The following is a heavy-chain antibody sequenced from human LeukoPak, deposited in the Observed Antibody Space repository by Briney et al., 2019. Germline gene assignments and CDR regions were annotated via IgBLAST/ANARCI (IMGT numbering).Heavy chain of an antibody. D-gene: IGHD2-15*01. CDR3: ARETTPPIDY. J-gene: IGHJ4*02. Sequence: GGSLRLSWAAAGFTFSRYWMGWVRQAPGRGMGWLANIKKAGSEKSYVDSVNGRFTNSRDTAKKQLYLQMNSLRAEDKAVYYCARETTPPIDYWGQGTLVTVSS. CDR1: GFTFSRYW. V-gene: IGHV3-7*01. CDR2: IKKAGSEK.